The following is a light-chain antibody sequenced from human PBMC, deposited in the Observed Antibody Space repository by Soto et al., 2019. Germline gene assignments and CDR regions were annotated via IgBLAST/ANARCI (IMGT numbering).Light chain of an antibody. J-gene: IGKJ1*01. CDR3: QQYGRSSWT. Sequence: EIVMTQSPATLSVSPGERATLSCRASQSVRSNLAWYLQKSGQAPRLLIYGASNRATGIPDRFSGSGSGTDFTLTISRLEPEDFAVYYCQQYGRSSWTFGQGTKVDIK. V-gene: IGKV3-20*01. CDR2: GAS. CDR1: QSVRSN.